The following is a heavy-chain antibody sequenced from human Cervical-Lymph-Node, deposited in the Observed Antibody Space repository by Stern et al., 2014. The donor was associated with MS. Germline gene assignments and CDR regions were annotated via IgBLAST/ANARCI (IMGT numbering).Heavy chain of an antibody. J-gene: IGHJ4*02. CDR1: GYSLSSHA. Sequence: QVQLVQSGSELKKPGASVKVSCKASGYSLSSHAMNWVRQAPGQGLEWMGWINTKTGNPTYAQGFAGRFVFSLDTSVNSTYLQISSLKAEDTAVYYCARDTFIGGVVVRPFDFWGQGVLVTVSS. CDR2: INTKTGNP. CDR3: ARDTFIGGVVVRPFDF. D-gene: IGHD3-16*02. V-gene: IGHV7-4-1*02.